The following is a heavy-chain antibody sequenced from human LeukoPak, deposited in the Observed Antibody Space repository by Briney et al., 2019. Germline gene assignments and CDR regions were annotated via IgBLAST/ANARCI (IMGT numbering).Heavy chain of an antibody. CDR3: AKDAADIVAVVVAPSGAFDI. CDR2: ISGSGGST. V-gene: IGHV3-23*01. J-gene: IGHJ3*02. CDR1: GFTFSSYA. D-gene: IGHD2-15*01. Sequence: GGSLRLSCAASGFTFSSYAMSWVRQAPGKGLEWVSAISGSGGSTYYADSVKGRFTISRENSKNTVYLQMNSLRAEDTAVYYCAKDAADIVAVVVAPSGAFDIWGQGTMVTVSS.